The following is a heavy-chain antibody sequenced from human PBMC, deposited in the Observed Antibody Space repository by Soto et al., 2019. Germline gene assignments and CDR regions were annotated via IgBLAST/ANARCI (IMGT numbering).Heavy chain of an antibody. CDR2: FTTSGDFT. CDR3: AILVTD. Sequence: EVQLLDSGGALVQPGGSLRLSCATSGFTFSNHAMSWFRQSPGKGLEWVSTFTTSGDFTYYADSVKGRFTISRDNSKSTLYLQMNSLRVEDTAVYYCAILVTDWGQGTLVTVSS. J-gene: IGHJ4*02. V-gene: IGHV3-23*01. D-gene: IGHD2-15*01. CDR1: GFTFSNHA.